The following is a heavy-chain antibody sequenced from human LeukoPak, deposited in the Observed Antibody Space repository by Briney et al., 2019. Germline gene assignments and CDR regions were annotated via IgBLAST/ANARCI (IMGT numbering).Heavy chain of an antibody. CDR2: ISGSGGST. Sequence: PGGSLRLSCAASGFTFSSYAMSWVRQAPGKGLEWVSAISGSGGSTYYADSVKGRFTISRENSKNTLYLQMNSLRAEDTAVYYCAKDQGWWLRNYYFDYWGQGTLVTVSS. V-gene: IGHV3-23*01. J-gene: IGHJ4*02. CDR1: GFTFSSYA. D-gene: IGHD5-12*01. CDR3: AKDQGWWLRNYYFDY.